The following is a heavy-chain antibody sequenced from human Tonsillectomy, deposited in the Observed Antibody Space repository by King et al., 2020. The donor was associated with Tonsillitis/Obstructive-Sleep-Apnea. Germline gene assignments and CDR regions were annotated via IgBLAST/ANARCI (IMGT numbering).Heavy chain of an antibody. J-gene: IGHJ6*03. V-gene: IGHV3-23*04. Sequence: VQLVESGGGLVQPGGSLRLSCAASGFTFSSYAMSWVRQAPGKGLEWVSTISGSGGSTYYADSVKGRFTLSRDNSKNTLVLQMNSLRAEDTAVYYCAGAQGYFPEEDYYYMDVWGKGTTVTVSS. D-gene: IGHD2-15*01. CDR2: ISGSGGST. CDR1: GFTFSSYA. CDR3: AGAQGYFPEEDYYYMDV.